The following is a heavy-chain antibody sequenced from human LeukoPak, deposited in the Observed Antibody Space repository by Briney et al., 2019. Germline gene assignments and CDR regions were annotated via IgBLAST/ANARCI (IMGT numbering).Heavy chain of an antibody. V-gene: IGHV4-31*03. Sequence: PSQTLSLTCTVSGGSISSGGYYWSWIRQHPGKGLEWIGYIYYSGSTYYNPSLKSRVTISVDTSKNQFSLKLSSVTAADTAVYYCARDGIAAAGNDASDIWGQGTMVTVSS. CDR3: ARDGIAAAGNDASDI. CDR1: GGSISSGGYY. D-gene: IGHD6-13*01. J-gene: IGHJ3*02. CDR2: IYYSGST.